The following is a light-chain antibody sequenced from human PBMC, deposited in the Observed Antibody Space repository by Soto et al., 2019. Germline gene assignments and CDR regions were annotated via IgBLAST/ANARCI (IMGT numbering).Light chain of an antibody. CDR3: QVFYSAPPFA. V-gene: IGKV4-1*01. Sequence: DIVMTQSPDSLSVSLGERATINSRSSQTVLYCSNNKTYLAWCQQKPGQPPEVLLYCTSTREPGVPDRLSGSGSATDLILTISSLQAEDVAGFCCQVFYSAPPFAFGRGTKVDIK. CDR1: QTVLYCSNNKTY. CDR2: CTS. J-gene: IGKJ3*01.